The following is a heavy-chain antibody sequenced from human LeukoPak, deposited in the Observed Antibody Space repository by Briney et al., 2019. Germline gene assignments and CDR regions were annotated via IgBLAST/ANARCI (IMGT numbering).Heavy chain of an antibody. Sequence: PGGSLRLSCTASGFTFSNFEMNWVRQAPGKGLEWVSYISSGGSTIYYADSVKGRFSISRDNAKNSLYLQMNSLRAGDTSVYYCARTNLNKNYYYHYHMDVWGKGTTVTVSS. D-gene: IGHD1/OR15-1a*01. J-gene: IGHJ6*03. V-gene: IGHV3-48*03. CDR2: ISSGGSTI. CDR3: ARTNLNKNYYYHYHMDV. CDR1: GFTFSNFE.